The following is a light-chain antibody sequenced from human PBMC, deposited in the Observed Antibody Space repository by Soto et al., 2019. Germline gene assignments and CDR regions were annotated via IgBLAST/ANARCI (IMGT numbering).Light chain of an antibody. CDR3: QQYYSYPRT. J-gene: IGKJ1*01. CDR1: QGISSY. Sequence: AIRMTQSPSSFSASTGDRVTITCRASQGISSYLSWYQQKPGKAPKLLIYAASTLQSGVPSRFSGSGSWTDVTLTISCLQSEDCETYYCQQYYSYPRTFGQGTKVEIK. CDR2: AAS. V-gene: IGKV1-8*01.